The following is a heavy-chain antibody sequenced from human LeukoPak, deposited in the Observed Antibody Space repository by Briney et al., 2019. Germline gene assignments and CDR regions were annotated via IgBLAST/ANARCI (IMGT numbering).Heavy chain of an antibody. V-gene: IGHV4-39*01. J-gene: IGHJ4*02. Sequence: SETLSLTCTVSGGTISSSSYYWGWIRQPPGKVLEWIGSIYYSGNTYYNPSRKTRVTISVDTSNNKFSHKLRSFPSPVTALFYCERHYIFLPTRSDFDYWGEGGLVTVSS. CDR3: ERHYIFLPTRSDFDY. D-gene: IGHD2-21*01. CDR2: IYYSGNT. CDR1: GGTISSSSYY.